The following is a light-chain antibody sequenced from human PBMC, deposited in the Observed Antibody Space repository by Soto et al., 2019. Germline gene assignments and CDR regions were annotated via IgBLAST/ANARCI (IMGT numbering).Light chain of an antibody. V-gene: IGLV2-14*01. Sequence: QSVLTQPASVSGSPGQSVTISCTGTSTAVTTYNSVSWYQQHPGPAPKLLIFEVSNRPSGVSNRFSVSKSGNTASLTISGNQPEDEAVYYCSSSPRNNTPRFGGGPELTVL. CDR2: EVS. CDR3: SSSPRNNTPR. J-gene: IGLJ2*01. CDR1: STAVTTYNS.